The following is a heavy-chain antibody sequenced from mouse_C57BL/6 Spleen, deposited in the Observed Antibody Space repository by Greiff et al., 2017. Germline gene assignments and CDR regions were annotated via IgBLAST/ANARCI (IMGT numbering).Heavy chain of an antibody. V-gene: IGHV3-6*01. J-gene: IGHJ2*01. Sequence: ESGPGLVKPSQSLSLTCSVTGYSITSGYYWNWIRQFPGNKLEWMGYISYDGSNNYNPSLKNRISITRDTSKNQFFLKLNSVTTEDTATYYCAREHYSNYFDYWGQGTTLTVSS. CDR1: GYSITSGYY. D-gene: IGHD2-5*01. CDR2: ISYDGSN. CDR3: AREHYSNYFDY.